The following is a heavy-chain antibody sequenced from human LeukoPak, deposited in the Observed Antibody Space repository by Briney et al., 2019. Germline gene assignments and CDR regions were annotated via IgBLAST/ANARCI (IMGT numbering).Heavy chain of an antibody. D-gene: IGHD6-19*01. CDR3: ARVKGSGWYSFHEFDY. CDR2: IRYDGSNK. J-gene: IGHJ4*02. CDR1: GFTFSSYG. Sequence: PGGSLRLSCAASGFTFSSYGMHWVRQAPGKGLEWVAFIRYDGSNKYYADSVKGRFTISRDNAKNSLYLQMNSLRAEDTAVYYCARVKGSGWYSFHEFDYWGQGTLVTVSS. V-gene: IGHV3-30*02.